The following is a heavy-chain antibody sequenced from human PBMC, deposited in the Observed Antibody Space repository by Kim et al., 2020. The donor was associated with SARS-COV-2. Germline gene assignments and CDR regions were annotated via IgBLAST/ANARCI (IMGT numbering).Heavy chain of an antibody. V-gene: IGHV3-23*01. Sequence: GGSLRLSCAASGFTFSSYAMSWVRQAPGKGLEWVSAISGSGGSTYYADSVKGRFTISRDNSKNTLYLQMNSLRAEDTAVYYCAKGEYSRGWYDPKNWFDPWGQGTLVTVSS. J-gene: IGHJ5*02. CDR2: ISGSGGST. CDR3: AKGEYSRGWYDPKNWFDP. CDR1: GFTFSSYA. D-gene: IGHD6-19*01.